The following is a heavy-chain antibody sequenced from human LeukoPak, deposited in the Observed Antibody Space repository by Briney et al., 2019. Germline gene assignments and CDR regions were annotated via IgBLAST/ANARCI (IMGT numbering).Heavy chain of an antibody. Sequence: PSETLSLTCAVYGGSFSGYYWSWIRQPPGKGLEWIGEINHSGSTNYNPSLKSRVTISVDTSKNQFSLKLSSVTAADTAVYYCARDGGYYCSGGSCYSGTGYGMDVWGQGTTVTASS. CDR3: ARDGGYYCSGGSCYSGTGYGMDV. CDR1: GGSFSGYY. V-gene: IGHV4-34*01. CDR2: INHSGST. D-gene: IGHD2-15*01. J-gene: IGHJ6*02.